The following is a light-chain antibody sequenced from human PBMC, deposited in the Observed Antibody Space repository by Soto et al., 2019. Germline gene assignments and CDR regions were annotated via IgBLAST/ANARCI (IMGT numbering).Light chain of an antibody. CDR1: QSVSSSY. CDR2: GAS. Sequence: ETVLTQSPGTLSLSPGERATLSCRASQSVSSSYLAWYQQRPGQAPRLLIYGASSRATGIPDRFSGSGSGTDFTLTINRLEPEDFAVYYCQQYSSSPRTFGQGTKLEIK. V-gene: IGKV3-20*01. CDR3: QQYSSSPRT. J-gene: IGKJ2*01.